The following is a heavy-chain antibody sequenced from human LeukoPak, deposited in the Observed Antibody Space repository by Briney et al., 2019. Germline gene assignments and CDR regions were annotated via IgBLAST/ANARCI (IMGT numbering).Heavy chain of an antibody. J-gene: IGHJ3*02. V-gene: IGHV4-59*01. CDR2: IYYSGST. CDR3: ARDLSRGSNYSRWSGAFDI. CDR1: GGSISSYY. Sequence: PSEALSLTCTDSGGSISSYYRSWIRQPPRRGLWWIGYIYYSGSTNYTHSLKSRVTISLDTSKNQFSLKLSTVSAADTAVYYCARDLSRGSNYSRWSGAFDIWGQGTMVTVSS. D-gene: IGHD1-26*01.